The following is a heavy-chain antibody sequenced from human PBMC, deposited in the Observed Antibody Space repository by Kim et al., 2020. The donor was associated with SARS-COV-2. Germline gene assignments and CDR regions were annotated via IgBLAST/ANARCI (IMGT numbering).Heavy chain of an antibody. CDR2: ISAYNGNT. CDR1: GYTFTSYG. V-gene: IGHV1-18*01. D-gene: IGHD6-13*01. J-gene: IGHJ6*03. CDR3: ARVLDSSSWYYQDYYYMDV. Sequence: ASVKVSCKASGYTFTSYGISWVRQAPGQGLEWMGWISAYNGNTNYAQKLQGRVTMTTDTSTSTAYMELRSLRSDDTAVYYCARVLDSSSWYYQDYYYMDVWGKGTTVTVSS.